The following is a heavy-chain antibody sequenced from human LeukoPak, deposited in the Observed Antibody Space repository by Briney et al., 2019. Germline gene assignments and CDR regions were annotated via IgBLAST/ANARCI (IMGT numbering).Heavy chain of an antibody. D-gene: IGHD3-10*01. V-gene: IGHV3-23*01. CDR2: ISANGVRA. Sequence: GGSLRLSCATSGFTFSTYAMSWVRQAPGKGLEWVAGISANGVRAYYADSLKGRFTISRDNSKSTVHVEINSLRAEDTAVYYCTKKGESLDYYYMDVWGRGTTVTVSS. CDR3: TKKGESLDYYYMDV. J-gene: IGHJ6*02. CDR1: GFTFSTYA.